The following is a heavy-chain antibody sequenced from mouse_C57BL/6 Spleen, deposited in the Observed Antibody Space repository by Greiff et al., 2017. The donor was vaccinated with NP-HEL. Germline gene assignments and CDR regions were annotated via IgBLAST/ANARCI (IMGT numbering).Heavy chain of an antibody. CDR2: ISSGGDYI. Sequence: DVHLVESGEGLVKPGGSLKLSCAASGFTFSSYAMSWVRQTPEKRLEWVAYISSGGDYIYYADTVKGRFTISRDNARNTLYLQMSSLKSEDTAMYYCTRGGTGNYFDYWGQGTTLTVSS. CDR1: GFTFSSYA. D-gene: IGHD4-1*01. CDR3: TRGGTGNYFDY. V-gene: IGHV5-9-1*02. J-gene: IGHJ2*01.